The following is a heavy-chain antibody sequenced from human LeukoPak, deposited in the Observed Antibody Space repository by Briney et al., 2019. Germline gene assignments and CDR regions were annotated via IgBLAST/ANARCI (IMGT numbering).Heavy chain of an antibody. Sequence: ASVKVSCKASGYTFTGYYMHWVRQAPGQGLEWMGWISAYNGNTNYAQKLQGRVTMTTDTSTSTAYMELRSLRSDDTAVYYCARVEYCTNGVCYTWMNWFDPWGQGTLVTVSS. D-gene: IGHD2-8*01. CDR3: ARVEYCTNGVCYTWMNWFDP. CDR2: ISAYNGNT. V-gene: IGHV1-18*04. J-gene: IGHJ5*02. CDR1: GYTFTGYY.